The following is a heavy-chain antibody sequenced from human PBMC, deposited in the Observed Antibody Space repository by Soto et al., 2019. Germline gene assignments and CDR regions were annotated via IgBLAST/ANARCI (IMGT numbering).Heavy chain of an antibody. J-gene: IGHJ6*02. CDR3: ARDLRVTIFGVALDYYYYGMDV. CDR1: GFTFSRYA. CDR2: ISYDGSNK. D-gene: IGHD3-3*01. Sequence: QVQLVESGGGVVQPGRSLRLSCAASGFTFSRYAMHWVRQAPGKGLEWVAVISYDGSNKYYADSVKGRFTISRDNSKNTLYLQMNNLRAEDTAVYYCARDLRVTIFGVALDYYYYGMDVWGQGTTVTVSS. V-gene: IGHV3-30-3*01.